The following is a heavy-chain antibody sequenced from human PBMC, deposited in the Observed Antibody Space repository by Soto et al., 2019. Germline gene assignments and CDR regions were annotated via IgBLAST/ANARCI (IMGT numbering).Heavy chain of an antibody. Sequence: GASVKVSCKACGGTFSRYATSWVRQAPGQGLEWMGGIIPIFGTANYAQKFQGRVTITADESTSTAYMELSSLRSEDTAVYYCAWDPGSGWPGNYWGQGTLVTVSS. CDR2: IIPIFGTA. D-gene: IGHD6-19*01. J-gene: IGHJ4*02. CDR3: AWDPGSGWPGNY. V-gene: IGHV1-69*13. CDR1: GGTFSRYA.